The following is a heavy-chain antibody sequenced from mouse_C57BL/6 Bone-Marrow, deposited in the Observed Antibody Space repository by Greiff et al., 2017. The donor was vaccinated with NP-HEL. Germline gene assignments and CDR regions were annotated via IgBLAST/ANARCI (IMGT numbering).Heavy chain of an antibody. J-gene: IGHJ1*03. D-gene: IGHD1-1*01. CDR3: ANYYGSSYWYFDV. V-gene: IGHV1-59*01. Sequence: VKLQESGAELVRPGTSVKLSCKASGYTFTSYWMHWVKQRPGQGLEWIGVIDPSDSYTNYNQKFKGKATLTVDTSSSTAYMQLSSLTSEDSAVYYCANYYGSSYWYFDVWGTGTTVTVSS. CDR2: IDPSDSYT. CDR1: GYTFTSYW.